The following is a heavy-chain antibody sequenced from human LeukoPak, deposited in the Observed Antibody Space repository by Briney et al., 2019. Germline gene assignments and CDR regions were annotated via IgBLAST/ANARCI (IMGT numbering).Heavy chain of an antibody. CDR2: ISSSSSYI. CDR1: GFTFSSYS. CDR3: APNWGPGGPIDY. J-gene: IGHJ4*02. D-gene: IGHD7-27*01. V-gene: IGHV3-21*01. Sequence: NPGGSLRLSCAASGFTFSSYSMNWVRQAPGKGLEWVSSISSSSSYIYYADSVKGRFTISRDNAKNSLYLQMNSLRAEDTAVYYCAPNWGPGGPIDYWGQGTLVTVSS.